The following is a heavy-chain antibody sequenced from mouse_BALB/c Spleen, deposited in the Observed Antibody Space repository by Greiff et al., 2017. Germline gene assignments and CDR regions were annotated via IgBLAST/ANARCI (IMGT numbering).Heavy chain of an antibody. CDR3: ARGRYGNLFDY. CDR1: GYTFTDYA. CDR2: ISTYYGNT. J-gene: IGHJ2*01. D-gene: IGHD2-10*02. Sequence: VQLQQSGPELVRPGVSVKISCKGSGYTFTDYAMHWVKQSHAKSLEWIGVISTYYGNTNYNQKFKGKATMTVDKSSSTAYMELARLTSEDSAIYYCARGRYGNLFDYWGQGTTLTVSS. V-gene: IGHV1-67*01.